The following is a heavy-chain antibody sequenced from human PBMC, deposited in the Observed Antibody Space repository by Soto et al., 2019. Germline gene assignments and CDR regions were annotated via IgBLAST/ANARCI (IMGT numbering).Heavy chain of an antibody. CDR1: GFTFSSYA. V-gene: IGHV3-23*01. CDR3: AKDQGYSSGWYGSDNWFDP. Sequence: GGSLRLSCAASGFTFSSYAMSWVRQAPGKGLEWVSAISGSGGSTYYAGSVKGRFTISRDNSKNTLYLQMNSLRAEDTAVYYCAKDQGYSSGWYGSDNWFDPWGQGTLVTVSS. CDR2: ISGSGGST. D-gene: IGHD6-19*01. J-gene: IGHJ5*02.